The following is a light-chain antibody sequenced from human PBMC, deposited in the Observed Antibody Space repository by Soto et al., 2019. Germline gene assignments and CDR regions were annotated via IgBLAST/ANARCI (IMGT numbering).Light chain of an antibody. V-gene: IGKV1-5*03. Sequence: DIQMTQSPSTLSASVGDRVTITCRASQSISNWLAWYQQRPGKAPKLLIYRASSLQSGVPSRFSGSGSGTEFTLTVSSLQPDDFATCYCQQYSSYSPYSFGQGTKVDIK. CDR2: RAS. CDR3: QQYSSYSPYS. CDR1: QSISNW. J-gene: IGKJ2*01.